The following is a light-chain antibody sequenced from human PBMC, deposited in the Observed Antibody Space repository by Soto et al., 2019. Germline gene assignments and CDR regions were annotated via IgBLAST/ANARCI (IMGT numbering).Light chain of an antibody. V-gene: IGLV2-14*01. Sequence: QSALTQPASVSGSPGQSITISCTGTSSDVGGYNYVSWYQQHPGKAPKLMIYEVNNRPSGVSNRFSGSKSGNTASLTISGLQAEDEADYYCSSYTGSSTLMVFGGGTKLTVL. J-gene: IGLJ2*01. CDR2: EVN. CDR1: SSDVGGYNY. CDR3: SSYTGSSTLMV.